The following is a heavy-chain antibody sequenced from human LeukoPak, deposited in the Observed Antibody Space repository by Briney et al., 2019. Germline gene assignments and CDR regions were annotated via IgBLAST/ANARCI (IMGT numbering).Heavy chain of an antibody. Sequence: SETLSLTCTVSGDSISSSSFYWSWIRQPPGGDLEYIGSIFYTGGTYCNPSLRSRVTISIETSKNQFSLRLRSVTAADTAVYYCARLAHYYGSGSYSRFDPWGQGTLVTVSS. CDR1: GDSISSSSFY. CDR3: ARLAHYYGSGSYSRFDP. V-gene: IGHV4-39*01. J-gene: IGHJ5*02. D-gene: IGHD3-10*01. CDR2: IFYTGGT.